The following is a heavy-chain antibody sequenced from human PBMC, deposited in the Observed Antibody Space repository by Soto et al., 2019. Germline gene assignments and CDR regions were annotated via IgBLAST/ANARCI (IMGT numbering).Heavy chain of an antibody. CDR2: IYPGDSDT. CDR3: AKRGSPLPDFDD. D-gene: IGHD2-15*01. V-gene: IGHV5-51*01. Sequence: PGESLKISCEGFNYRFSTYWIGWVRQMPGKGLEWMGIIYPGDSDTRYSPSFQGQVTISADKSISTAYLQWSSLKASDSAMYYCAKRGSPLPDFDDWGQGTLVTVSS. CDR1: NYRFSTYW. J-gene: IGHJ4*02.